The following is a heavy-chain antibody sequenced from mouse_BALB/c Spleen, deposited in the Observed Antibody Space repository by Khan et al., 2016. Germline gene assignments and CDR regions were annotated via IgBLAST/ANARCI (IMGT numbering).Heavy chain of an antibody. D-gene: IGHD2-12*01. J-gene: IGHJ3*01. CDR1: GFSLTGYG. V-gene: IGHV2-6-7*01. CDR2: IWGDGRT. CDR3: SSDYDGFAY. Sequence: QVQLQQSGPGLVAPSQSLSITCTVSGFSLTGYGVNWVRQPPGKGLEWLGKIWGDGRTDYNSALKSRVSISKDNSKSHVFLKMNSLQTDDTANYYCSSDYDGFAYWGQGTLVIVSA.